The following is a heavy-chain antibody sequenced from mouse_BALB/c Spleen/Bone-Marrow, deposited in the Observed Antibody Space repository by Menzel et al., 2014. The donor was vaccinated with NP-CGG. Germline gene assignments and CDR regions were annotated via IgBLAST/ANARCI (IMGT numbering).Heavy chain of an antibody. CDR1: GFNIKDTY. CDR3: ARWEYYAMDY. J-gene: IGHJ4*01. D-gene: IGHD4-1*01. V-gene: IGHV14-3*02. Sequence: VQLQQSGAELVKPGASVKLSCTASGFNIKDTYMHLVKRRPEQGLEWIGRIDPANGNTKYDPKLQGKATITADTSSNTAYLQLSSLTSEDTAVYYCARWEYYAMDYWGQGTSVTVSS. CDR2: IDPANGNT.